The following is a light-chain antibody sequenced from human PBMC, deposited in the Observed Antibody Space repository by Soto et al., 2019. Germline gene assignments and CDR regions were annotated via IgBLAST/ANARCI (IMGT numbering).Light chain of an antibody. V-gene: IGLV2-14*01. CDR3: CSSSGVTTWI. J-gene: IGLJ3*02. CDR2: EVR. Sequence: QSALTQPASVSGSPGQSITISCTGSSSDVGGYDYVSWYQQHPGKVPKLMIYEVRNRPSGVSNRFSGSKSGNTASLTISGLQADDEADYYCCSSSGVTTWIFGGGTKLTVL. CDR1: SSDVGGYDY.